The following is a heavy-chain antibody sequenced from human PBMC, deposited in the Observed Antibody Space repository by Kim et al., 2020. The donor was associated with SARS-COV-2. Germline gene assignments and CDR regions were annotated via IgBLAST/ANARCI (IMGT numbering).Heavy chain of an antibody. V-gene: IGHV3-74*01. Sequence: ADSVKGRFTISRDNAKNTLYLQMNSLRAEDTAVYYCARDPARYGYSFFENWGQGTLVTVSS. D-gene: IGHD5-18*01. J-gene: IGHJ4*02. CDR3: ARDPARYGYSFFEN.